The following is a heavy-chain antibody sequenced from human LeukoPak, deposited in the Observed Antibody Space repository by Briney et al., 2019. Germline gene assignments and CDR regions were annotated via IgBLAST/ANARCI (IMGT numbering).Heavy chain of an antibody. J-gene: IGHJ4*02. CDR1: GFTFEDSG. Sequence: GRFLRLSCEASGFTFEDSGMHWVRQGPGKGLEWVSGISWNGGGVGYAASVKGRFTISRDNAKKSLFLQMNSLRPEDTALYYCARGDCGSSSCTRLDNWGQGTLVTVCS. V-gene: IGHV3-9*01. D-gene: IGHD2-2*01. CDR2: ISWNGGGV. CDR3: ARGDCGSSSCTRLDN.